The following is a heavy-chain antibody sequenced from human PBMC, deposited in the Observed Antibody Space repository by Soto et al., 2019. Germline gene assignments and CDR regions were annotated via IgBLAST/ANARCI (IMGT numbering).Heavy chain of an antibody. CDR1: GFSLSSYA. CDR2: MSYDETKK. J-gene: IGHJ4*02. V-gene: IGHV3-30*18. CDR3: AKDRRDGDFMHILVVDF. Sequence: QVRLVESGGGVVQPGGSLRLSCATSGFSLSSYAMHWVRQAPGKGLEWVALMSYDETKKYYADSVKGRFTISRDTSKNTLFLQMNNLRVEDTAVYYCAKDRRDGDFMHILVVDFWDQGALVTVSS. D-gene: IGHD2-15*01.